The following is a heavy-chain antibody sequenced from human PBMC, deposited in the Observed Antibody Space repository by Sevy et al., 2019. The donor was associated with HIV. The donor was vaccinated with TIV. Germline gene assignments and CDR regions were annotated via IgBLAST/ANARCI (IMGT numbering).Heavy chain of an antibody. CDR2: INPSGGST. CDR1: GYTFTSYY. Sequence: ASVKVSCKASGYTFTSYYMHWVRQAPGQGLEWMGIINPSGGSTSYAQKFQGRVTMTRDTSTSTVYMELSSLRSEDTAMYYCARDLWEKYSSGWYSRDRYYYYYMDVWGKGTTVTVSS. CDR3: ARDLWEKYSSGWYSRDRYYYYYMDV. V-gene: IGHV1-46*01. D-gene: IGHD6-19*01. J-gene: IGHJ6*03.